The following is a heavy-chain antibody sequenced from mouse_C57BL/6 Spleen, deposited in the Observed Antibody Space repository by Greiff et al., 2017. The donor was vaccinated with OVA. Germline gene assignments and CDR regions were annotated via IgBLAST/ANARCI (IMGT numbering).Heavy chain of an antibody. J-gene: IGHJ4*01. V-gene: IGHV5-6*01. CDR1: GFTFSSYG. Sequence: EVQVVESGGDLVKPGGSLKLSCAASGFTFSSYGMSWVRQTPDKRLEWVATISSGGSYTYYPDSVKGRFTISRDNAKNTLYLQMSSLKSEDTAMYYCARLESGDYYAMDYWGQGTSVTVSS. D-gene: IGHD4-1*01. CDR3: ARLESGDYYAMDY. CDR2: ISSGGSYT.